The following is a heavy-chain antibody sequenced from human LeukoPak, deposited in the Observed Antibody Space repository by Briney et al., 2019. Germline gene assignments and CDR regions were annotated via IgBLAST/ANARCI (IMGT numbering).Heavy chain of an antibody. V-gene: IGHV3-64D*06. CDR3: VRGYSFGPYGMDV. J-gene: IGHJ6*02. D-gene: IGHD2-15*01. CDR2: ISINGGDT. Sequence: GGSLRLSCAASGFTFSSYAMHWVRQAPGKGLEYVSAISINGGDTYYAGSVEGRFTISRDNSKNTLYLQMSSLRAEDTAVYFCVRGYSFGPYGMDVWGQGTTVTVSS. CDR1: GFTFSSYA.